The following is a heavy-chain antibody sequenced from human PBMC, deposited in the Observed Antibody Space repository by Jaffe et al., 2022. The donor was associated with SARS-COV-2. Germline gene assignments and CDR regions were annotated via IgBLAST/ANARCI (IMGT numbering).Heavy chain of an antibody. CDR1: GFTFSDHY. CDR2: ISSGGTST. D-gene: IGHD3-22*01. CDR3: ARGLILYDSSGFDY. Sequence: QVQLVESGGGLVKPGGSLRLSCAASGFTFSDHYMNWIRQAPGKGLEWVSYISSGGTSTYYADSVKGRFTISRDNAKNSLFLQMNSLRVEDTAVYFCARGLILYDSSGFDYWGQGNLVTVSS. J-gene: IGHJ4*02. V-gene: IGHV3-11*01.